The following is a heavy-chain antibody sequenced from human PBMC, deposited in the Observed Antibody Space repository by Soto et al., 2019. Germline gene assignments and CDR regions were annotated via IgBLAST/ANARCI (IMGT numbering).Heavy chain of an antibody. Sequence: ASVKVSCKASGGTFSSYAISWVRQAPGQGLEWMGGIIPIFGTANYAQKFQGRVTITADESTSTAYMELSSLRSEDTAVYYCARFRGNYYDSSGYAPLDYWGQGTLVTVSS. V-gene: IGHV1-69*13. CDR3: ARFRGNYYDSSGYAPLDY. CDR2: IIPIFGTA. D-gene: IGHD3-22*01. J-gene: IGHJ4*02. CDR1: GGTFSSYA.